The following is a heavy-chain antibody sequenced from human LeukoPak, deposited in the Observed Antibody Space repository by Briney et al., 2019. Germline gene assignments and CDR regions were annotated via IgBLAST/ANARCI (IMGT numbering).Heavy chain of an antibody. CDR1: GGTFSSYA. D-gene: IGHD6-13*01. CDR3: ARGKWYSSSWYSLPFYFDY. Sequence: SVKVSCKASGGTFSSYAISWVRQAPGQGLEWMGGIIPIFGTANYAQKFQGRVTITTDESTSTAYMELSSLRSEDTAVYYCARGKWYSSSWYSLPFYFDYWGQGTLVTVSS. V-gene: IGHV1-69*05. J-gene: IGHJ4*02. CDR2: IIPIFGTA.